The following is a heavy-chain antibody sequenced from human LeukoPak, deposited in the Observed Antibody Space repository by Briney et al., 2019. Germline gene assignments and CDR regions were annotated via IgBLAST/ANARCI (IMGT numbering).Heavy chain of an antibody. D-gene: IGHD1-26*01. Sequence: GGSLRLSCAASGFSFSGYGMHWVRQTPGKGLEWVAFIRYDGSNKYYADSVKGRFTISRDNSKNTLYLQMNSLRAEDTAVYYCAKGPGGGSYRDYHYYYMDVWAKGTTVTVSS. V-gene: IGHV3-30*02. J-gene: IGHJ6*03. CDR2: IRYDGSNK. CDR1: GFSFSGYG. CDR3: AKGPGGGSYRDYHYYYMDV.